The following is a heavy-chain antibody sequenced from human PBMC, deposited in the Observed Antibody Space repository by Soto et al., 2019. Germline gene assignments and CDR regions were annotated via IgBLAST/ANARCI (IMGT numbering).Heavy chain of an antibody. D-gene: IGHD5-12*01. CDR3: ARERIIGGYDGDYYYCYGMDV. CDR2: ISAYNGNT. CDR1: GYTFTSYG. Sequence: QVQLVQSGAEVKKPGASVKVSCKASGYTFTSYGISWVRQAPGQGLEWMGWISAYNGNTNYAQKLQGRVTMTTDTSTSTVYMAQRSLRSDHTAVYYCARERIIGGYDGDYYYCYGMDVWGQGNTVTVSS. J-gene: IGHJ6*02. V-gene: IGHV1-18*01.